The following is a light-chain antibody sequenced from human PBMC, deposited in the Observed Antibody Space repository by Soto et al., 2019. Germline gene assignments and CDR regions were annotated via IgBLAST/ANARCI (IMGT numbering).Light chain of an antibody. Sequence: QSVLTQPRSVSGSPGQSVTISCTGTSNDVGGYNYVSWYQQYPGNAPKLMIFDVNKRPSGVPDRFSGSKSGNTASLTISGLQADDVADYYCCSYAPSGVFGTGTKLTVL. V-gene: IGLV2-11*01. J-gene: IGLJ1*01. CDR3: CSYAPSGV. CDR1: SNDVGGYNY. CDR2: DVN.